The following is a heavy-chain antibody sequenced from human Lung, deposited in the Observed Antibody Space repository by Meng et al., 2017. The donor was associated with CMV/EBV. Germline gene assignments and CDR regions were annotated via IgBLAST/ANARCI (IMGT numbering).Heavy chain of an antibody. CDR3: ARARSRDYGDFYAHFDY. CDR2: IIPIFGTA. V-gene: IGHV1-69*05. Sequence: TFSSYAISWGRQAPGQGLEWMGGIIPIFGTANYAQKFQGRVTITTDESTSTAYMELSSLRSEDTAVYYCARARSRDYGDFYAHFDYWGQGTLVTVSS. D-gene: IGHD4-17*01. CDR1: TFSSYA. J-gene: IGHJ4*02.